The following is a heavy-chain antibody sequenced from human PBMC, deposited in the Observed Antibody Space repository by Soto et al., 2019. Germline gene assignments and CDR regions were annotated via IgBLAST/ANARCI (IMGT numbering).Heavy chain of an antibody. Sequence: ASVKVSCKASGGTFSSYAISWVRQAPGQGLEWMGGIIPIFGTANYAQKFQGRVTITADESTSTAYMELSSLRSEDTAVYYCARDQRVGAPLDYWGQGTLVTVSP. CDR1: GGTFSSYA. CDR2: IIPIFGTA. V-gene: IGHV1-69*13. CDR3: ARDQRVGAPLDY. J-gene: IGHJ4*02. D-gene: IGHD1-26*01.